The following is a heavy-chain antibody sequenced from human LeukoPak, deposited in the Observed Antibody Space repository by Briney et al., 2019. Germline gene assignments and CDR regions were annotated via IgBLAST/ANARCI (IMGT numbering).Heavy chain of an antibody. J-gene: IGHJ4*02. V-gene: IGHV4-39*07. CDR1: GDSIISSNYY. CDR2: IYYSGAT. Sequence: SETLSLTCTVSGDSIISSNYYWGWLRQPPGKGLEWIGHIYYSGATYYNASLKSRVTMSVDTSKHQFSLNLTSVTAADTALYYCARDSYNYGSGSLDYWGQGTLVTVSS. D-gene: IGHD5-18*01. CDR3: ARDSYNYGSGSLDY.